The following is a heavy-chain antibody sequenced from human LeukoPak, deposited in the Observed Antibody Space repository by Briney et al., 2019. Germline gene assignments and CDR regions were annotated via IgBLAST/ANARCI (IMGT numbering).Heavy chain of an antibody. CDR1: GFTFSGSA. D-gene: IGHD3-3*01. CDR2: IGNKASNYAT. CDR3: AGNYDSWTGLNY. V-gene: IGHV3-73*01. Sequence: PGGSLRLSGAASGFTFSGSAMHWVRQASGKGLEWVGHIGNKASNYATDYAPSLKGRFTTSRDDSKDTAYLQVNSLKPEDTAVYYCAGNYDSWTGLNYWGLGTLVTVSS. J-gene: IGHJ4*02.